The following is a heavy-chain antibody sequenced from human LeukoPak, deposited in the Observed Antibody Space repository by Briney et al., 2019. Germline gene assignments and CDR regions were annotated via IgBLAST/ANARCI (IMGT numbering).Heavy chain of an antibody. CDR2: IIPIFGTA. CDR3: ARVTKMVYATSSAFDI. Sequence: ASVKVSCKASGGTFSSYAISWVRQAPGQGLEWMGGIIPIFGTANYAQKFQGRVTITADESTSTAYMELSSLRSEDTAVYYCARVTKMVYATSSAFDIWGQGTMVTVSS. D-gene: IGHD2-8*01. V-gene: IGHV1-69*13. J-gene: IGHJ3*02. CDR1: GGTFSSYA.